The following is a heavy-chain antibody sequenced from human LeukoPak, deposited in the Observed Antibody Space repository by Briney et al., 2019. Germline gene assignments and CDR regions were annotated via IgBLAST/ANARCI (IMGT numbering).Heavy chain of an antibody. D-gene: IGHD1-7*01. V-gene: IGHV4-59*12. Sequence: SETLSLTCTVSGGSISSYYWSWIRQPPGKGLEWIGYIYYSGSTNYNPSLKSRVTISVDTSKNQFSLKLSSVTAADTAVYYCARARITGTLYYFDYWGQGTLVTVSS. J-gene: IGHJ4*02. CDR3: ARARITGTLYYFDY. CDR2: IYYSGST. CDR1: GGSISSYY.